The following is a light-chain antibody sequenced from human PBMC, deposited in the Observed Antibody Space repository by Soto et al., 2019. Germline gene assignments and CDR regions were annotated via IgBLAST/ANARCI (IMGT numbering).Light chain of an antibody. CDR1: QSVSSY. CDR3: QQYGRP. Sequence: EIVLTQSPATLSLSPGERATLSCRASQSVSSYLAWYQQKPGQAPRLLIYGASSRATGIPDRFSGSGSGTDFTLTISRLEPEDFAVYYCQQYGRPFGQGTKVDI. CDR2: GAS. V-gene: IGKV3-20*01. J-gene: IGKJ1*01.